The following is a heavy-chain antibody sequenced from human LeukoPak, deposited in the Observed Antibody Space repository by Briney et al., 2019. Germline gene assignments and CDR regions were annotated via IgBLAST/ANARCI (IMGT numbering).Heavy chain of an antibody. J-gene: IGHJ4*02. D-gene: IGHD4-17*01. Sequence: PSETLSLTCTVSGGSISSGGYYWSWIRQHPGKGLEWIGYIYYSGSTYYNPSLKSRVTISVDTSKNQFSLKLSSVTAADTAVYYCARGTPPALGDYDDYPFDYWGQGTLVTVFS. CDR2: IYYSGST. CDR1: GGSISSGGYY. CDR3: ARGTPPALGDYDDYPFDY. V-gene: IGHV4-31*03.